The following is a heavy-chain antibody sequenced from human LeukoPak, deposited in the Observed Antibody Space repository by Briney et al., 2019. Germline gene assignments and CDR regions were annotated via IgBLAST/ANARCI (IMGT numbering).Heavy chain of an antibody. CDR2: VYHGGNC. CDR3: AKGYCSSTSCPADY. Sequence: SETLSLTCTVSGYSISSGYYWGWIRQPPGKGLEWIGSVYHGGNCYYDPSLKSRVTISVDTSKNQFSLKLSSVTAADTAVYYCAKGYCSSTSCPADYWGQGILVTVSS. D-gene: IGHD2-2*01. V-gene: IGHV4-38-2*02. J-gene: IGHJ4*02. CDR1: GYSISSGYY.